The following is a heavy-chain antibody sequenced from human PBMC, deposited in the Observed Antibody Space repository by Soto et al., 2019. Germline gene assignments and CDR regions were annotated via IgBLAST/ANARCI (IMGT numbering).Heavy chain of an antibody. CDR1: GHTFTSYD. Sequence: GASVKVSCKTSGHTFTSYDINWVRQATGQGLEWMGWMNPDSGDTGYAQRFQGRVTMTRDTSINTAFMELSSLRSEDTAVYYCDYNYYDISGYHYFDFWGQGTLVTVSS. CDR2: MNPDSGDT. J-gene: IGHJ4*02. V-gene: IGHV1-8*01. D-gene: IGHD3-22*01. CDR3: DYNYYDISGYHYFDF.